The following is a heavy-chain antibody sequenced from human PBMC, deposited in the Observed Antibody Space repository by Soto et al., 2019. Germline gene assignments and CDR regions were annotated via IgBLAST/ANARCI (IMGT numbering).Heavy chain of an antibody. CDR3: ARGGYSYGFSYYYYGMDV. D-gene: IGHD5-18*01. V-gene: IGHV4-34*01. CDR2: INHSGST. CDR1: GGSFSGYY. J-gene: IGHJ6*02. Sequence: SSETLSLTCAVYGGSFSGYYWSWIRQPPGKGLEWIGEINHSGSTNYNPSLKSRVTISVDTSKNQSSLKLSSVTAADTAVYYCARGGYSYGFSYYYYGMDVWGQGTTVTVSS.